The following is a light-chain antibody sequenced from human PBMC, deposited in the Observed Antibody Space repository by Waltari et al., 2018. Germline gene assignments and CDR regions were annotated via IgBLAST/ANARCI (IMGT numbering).Light chain of an antibody. CDR1: GSNIGAGYD. CDR2: GST. Sequence: SVLTQPPSVSGAPGQRVTISCPGSGSNIGAGYDVHWYQQLPRAAPKLLIYGSTSRPLGVPARFFGSTSGTSASLAITGLQAEDEADYYCQSYDTSLSVVFGGGTKLTVL. V-gene: IGLV1-40*01. CDR3: QSYDTSLSVV. J-gene: IGLJ3*02.